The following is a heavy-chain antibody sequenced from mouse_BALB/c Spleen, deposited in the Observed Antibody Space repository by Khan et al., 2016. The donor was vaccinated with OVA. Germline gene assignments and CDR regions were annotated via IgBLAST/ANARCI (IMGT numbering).Heavy chain of an antibody. V-gene: IGHV1-7*01. D-gene: IGHD2-2*01. CDR2: INPSTGYA. J-gene: IGHJ3*01. CDR3: ARSGYGSLAY. Sequence: QVRLQQSGPELAKPGASVKMSCEASGYSFTNYWMNWLKQRPGQGLEWIGYINPSTGYADYNQKFKDKATLTADKSSSTAYMQLSSLTSEDSAIYYCARSGYGSLAYWGQGTLVIVSA. CDR1: GYSFTNYW.